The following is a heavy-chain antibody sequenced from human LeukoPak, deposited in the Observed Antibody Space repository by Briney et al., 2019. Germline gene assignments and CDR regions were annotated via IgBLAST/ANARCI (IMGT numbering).Heavy chain of an antibody. V-gene: IGHV3-49*04. CDR1: GFNFGDYA. D-gene: IGHD1-26*01. CDR2: IRSKAYGGTT. Sequence: PGGSLRLSCTASGFNFGDYAMSWVRQAPGKGREGVGFIRSKAYGGTTEYAASVKGRFTISRDDSKSIAYLQMNSLKTEDTAVYYCTRTGSRSYHRYYFDYWGQGTLVTVSS. CDR3: TRTGSRSYHRYYFDY. J-gene: IGHJ4*02.